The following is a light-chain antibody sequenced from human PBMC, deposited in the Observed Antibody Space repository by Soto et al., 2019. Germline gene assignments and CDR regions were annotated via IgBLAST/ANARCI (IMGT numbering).Light chain of an antibody. J-gene: IGKJ2*01. CDR3: QQYNDWPGT. CDR1: QSVRSN. Sequence: EIVMTQSPGTLSVSPGERTTLSCRASQSVRSNLAWYQQKPGQAPRLLIYGASTRATGIPARFSGSGSGTETTLTISSLQSEDFAVYYCQQYNDWPGTFGQGTTLEVK. V-gene: IGKV3-15*01. CDR2: GAS.